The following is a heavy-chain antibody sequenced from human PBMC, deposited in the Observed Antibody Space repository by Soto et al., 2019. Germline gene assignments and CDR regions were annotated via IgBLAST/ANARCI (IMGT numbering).Heavy chain of an antibody. CDR2: ISAYNGNT. CDR1: GYTFTSYG. Sequence: ASVKVSCKASGYTFTSYGISWVRQAPGQGLEWMGWISAYNGNTKYAQKLQGRVTMTTDTSTSTAYMELSSLRSEDTAVYYCARGYDILTGYPPQRIYYFDYWGQGTLVTVSS. D-gene: IGHD3-9*01. J-gene: IGHJ4*02. V-gene: IGHV1-18*01. CDR3: ARGYDILTGYPPQRIYYFDY.